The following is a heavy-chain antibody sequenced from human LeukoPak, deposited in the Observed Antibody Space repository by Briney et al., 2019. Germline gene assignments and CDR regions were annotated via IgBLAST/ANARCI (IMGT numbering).Heavy chain of an antibody. CDR3: ATTGPEYSSSWYLHF. V-gene: IGHV5-51*01. D-gene: IGHD6-13*01. CDR2: IYPGDSDT. Sequence: GESLKISCKASGYSFTSYWIGWVRQMPGKGLEWMGVIYPGDSDTRYSPSFQGQVTLSVDKSISTAYLQWSSLKASDTAMYYCATTGPEYSSSWYLHFWGQGTLVTVSS. CDR1: GYSFTSYW. J-gene: IGHJ4*02.